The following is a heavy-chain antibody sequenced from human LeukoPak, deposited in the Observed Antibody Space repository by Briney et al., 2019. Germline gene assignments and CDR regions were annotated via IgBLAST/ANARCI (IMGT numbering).Heavy chain of an antibody. D-gene: IGHD2-15*01. CDR1: GFTLSTYW. CDR2: INQDGSDK. CDR3: ARARYCSSGNCYLDY. Sequence: GGSLRLSCAASGFTLSTYWMSWVRQAPGKGLERVANINQDGSDKYYVDSVKGRFTISRDNAKNSLYLQMNSLRAEDTAVYYCARARYCSSGNCYLDYWGQGALITVSS. J-gene: IGHJ4*02. V-gene: IGHV3-7*04.